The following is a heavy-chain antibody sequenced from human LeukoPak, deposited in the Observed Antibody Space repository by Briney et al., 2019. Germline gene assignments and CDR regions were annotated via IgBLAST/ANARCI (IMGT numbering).Heavy chain of an antibody. CDR2: IIPIFGTA. V-gene: IGHV1-69*05. J-gene: IGHJ3*02. D-gene: IGHD3-22*01. CDR1: GGTFSSYA. Sequence: SVKVSCKASGGTFSSYAISWVRQAPGQGLEWMGGIIPIFGTANYAQKFQGRVTMTTDTSTSTAYMELRSLRSDDTALYYCARVWSSGSSGYRPAFDIWGQGTMVTVSS. CDR3: ARVWSSGSSGYRPAFDI.